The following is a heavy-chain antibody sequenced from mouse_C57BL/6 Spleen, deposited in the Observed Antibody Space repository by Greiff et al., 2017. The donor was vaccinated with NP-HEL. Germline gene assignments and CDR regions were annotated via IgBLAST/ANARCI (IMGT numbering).Heavy chain of an antibody. CDR2: IWGDGST. V-gene: IGHV2-3*01. CDR1: GLPLTSYG. J-gene: IGHJ4*01. D-gene: IGHD1-1*02. Sequence: QVQLKQSGPGLVAPSQSLSITCTVSGLPLTSYGVSWVRQPPGKGLEWLGEIWGDGSTNYHSALITRLSISKDNSKSQVFLKLNRLQTDDTATYYCANTFLLPGWGAMDYWGQGTSVTVSS. CDR3: ANTFLLPGWGAMDY.